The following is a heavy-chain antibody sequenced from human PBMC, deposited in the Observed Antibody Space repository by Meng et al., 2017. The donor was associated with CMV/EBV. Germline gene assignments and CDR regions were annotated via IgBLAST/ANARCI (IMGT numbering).Heavy chain of an antibody. V-gene: IGHV4-61*01. CDR1: GGSISSSSYY. CDR3: ARDPRRDEIGC. CDR2: IYYSGGT. J-gene: IGHJ4*02. Sequence: SETLSLTCTVSGGSISSSSYYWGWIRQPPGKGLEWIGYIYYSGGTNYNPSLKSRVTISVDTSKNQFSLKLSSVTAADTAVYYCARDPRRDEIGCWGQGTLVTVSS. D-gene: IGHD2-21*01.